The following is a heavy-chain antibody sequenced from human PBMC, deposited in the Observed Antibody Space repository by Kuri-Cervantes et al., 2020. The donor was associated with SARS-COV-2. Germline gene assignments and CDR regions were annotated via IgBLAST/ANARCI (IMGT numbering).Heavy chain of an antibody. V-gene: IGHV1-69*05. J-gene: IGHJ4*02. D-gene: IGHD3-3*01. CDR1: GGAFSSYA. CDR2: IIPIFGTA. CDR3: ARSDFWSGYLYSSVDY. Sequence: SVKVSCKASGGAFSSYAISWVRQAPGQGLEWMGGIIPIFGTANYAQKFQGRVTITTDESTSTVYMELSSLRSEDTAVYYCARSDFWSGYLYSSVDYWGQGTLVTVSS.